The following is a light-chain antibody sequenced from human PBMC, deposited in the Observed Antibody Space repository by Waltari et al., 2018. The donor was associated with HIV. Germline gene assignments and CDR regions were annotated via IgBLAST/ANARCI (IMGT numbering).Light chain of an antibody. CDR1: SSDVGNYNL. CDR3: CSYAGSVV. CDR2: EVS. V-gene: IGLV2-23*02. J-gene: IGLJ2*01. Sequence: QSALTQPASVSGSPGQSITISCTGTSSDVGNYNLVSWYQQHPGKAPKLMIYEVSKRPSGVSNRFSGSKSGNTASLTISGLQAEDEAAYYCCSYAGSVVFGGGTKLTVL.